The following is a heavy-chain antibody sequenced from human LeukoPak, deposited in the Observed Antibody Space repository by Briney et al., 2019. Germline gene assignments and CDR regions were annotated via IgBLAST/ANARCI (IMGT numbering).Heavy chain of an antibody. V-gene: IGHV4-59*08. D-gene: IGHD5-24*01. J-gene: IGHJ4*02. Sequence: SETLSLTCTVSGGSISSYYWSWIRQPPGKGLEWIGYIYYSGSTNYNPSLKSRVTISVDTSKNQFSLKLSSVTAADTAVYYCARGPNYPSPSPFDYWGQGTLVTVSS. CDR2: IYYSGST. CDR3: ARGPNYPSPSPFDY. CDR1: GGSISSYY.